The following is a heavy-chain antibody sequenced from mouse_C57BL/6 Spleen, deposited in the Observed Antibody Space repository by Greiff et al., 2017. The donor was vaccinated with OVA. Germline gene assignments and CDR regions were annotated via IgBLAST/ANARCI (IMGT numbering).Heavy chain of an antibody. V-gene: IGHV5-9-1*02. CDR3: TREGVTPHFDY. CDR2: ISSGGDYI. D-gene: IGHD2-2*01. J-gene: IGHJ2*01. Sequence: EVQGVESGEGLVKPGGSLKLSCAASGFTFSSYAMSWVRQTPEKRLEWVAYISSGGDYIYYADTVKGRFTISRDNARNTLYLQMSSLKSEDTAMYYCTREGVTPHFDYWGQGTTLTVSS. CDR1: GFTFSSYA.